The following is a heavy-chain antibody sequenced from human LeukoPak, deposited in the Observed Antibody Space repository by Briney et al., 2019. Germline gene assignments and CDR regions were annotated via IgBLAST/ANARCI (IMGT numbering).Heavy chain of an antibody. Sequence: PGGSLRLSCAASGFTFSNAWMSWVRQAPGKGLEWVGRIKSRTGGGTTDYAAPVKGRFTISRDDSKNTLYLQMNSLKTEDTAVYYCTTDGRYCSGGSCYSADAFDIWGQGTMVTVSS. V-gene: IGHV3-15*01. CDR2: IKSRTGGGTT. J-gene: IGHJ3*02. D-gene: IGHD2-15*01. CDR1: GFTFSNAW. CDR3: TTDGRYCSGGSCYSADAFDI.